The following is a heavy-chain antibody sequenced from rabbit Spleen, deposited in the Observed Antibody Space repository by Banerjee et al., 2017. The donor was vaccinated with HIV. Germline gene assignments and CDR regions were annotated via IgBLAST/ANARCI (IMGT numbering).Heavy chain of an antibody. CDR3: ARDLVAAIGWNFNL. J-gene: IGHJ4*01. D-gene: IGHD3-1*01. CDR2: IYTGDGNT. CDR1: GIDFSSSYW. Sequence: QSLEESGGGLVKPGASLTLTCTASGIDFSSSYWICWVRQAPGKGLEWIACIYTGDGNTYYASWAKGRFTISKTSSTTVTLQMTSLTVADTATYFCARDLVAAIGWNFNLWGPGTLVTVS. V-gene: IGHV1S40*01.